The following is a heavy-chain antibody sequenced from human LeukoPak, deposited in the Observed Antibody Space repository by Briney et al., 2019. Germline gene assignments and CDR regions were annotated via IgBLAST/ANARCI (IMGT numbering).Heavy chain of an antibody. CDR1: GFTFSSYA. V-gene: IGHV3-30-3*01. J-gene: IGHJ5*02. CDR3: ARALTHSLAVAGTGLWFDP. Sequence: GRSLRLSCAASGFTFSSYAMHWVRQAPGKGLEWVAVISYDGSNKYYADSVKGRFTISGDNSKNTLYLQMNSMRAEDTAVYYCARALTHSLAVAGTGLWFDPWGQGTLVTVSS. D-gene: IGHD6-19*01. CDR2: ISYDGSNK.